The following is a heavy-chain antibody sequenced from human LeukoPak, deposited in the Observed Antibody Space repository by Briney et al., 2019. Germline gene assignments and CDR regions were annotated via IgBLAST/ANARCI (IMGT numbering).Heavy chain of an antibody. J-gene: IGHJ3*02. V-gene: IGHV1-69*13. CDR2: IIPIFGTA. CDR1: GGTFSSYA. Sequence: SVKVSCKASGGTFSSYAISWVRQAPGQGLEWMGGIIPIFGTANYAQKFQGRVTITADESTSTAYMELSSLRSEDTAVYYCARESGSYYDPLGAFDIWGQGTMVTVSS. D-gene: IGHD1-26*01. CDR3: ARESGSYYDPLGAFDI.